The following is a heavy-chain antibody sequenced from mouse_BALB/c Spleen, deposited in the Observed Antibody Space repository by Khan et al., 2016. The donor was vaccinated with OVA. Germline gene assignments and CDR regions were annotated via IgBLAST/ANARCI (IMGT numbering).Heavy chain of an antibody. CDR1: GYTFTNYL. J-gene: IGHJ1*01. CDR2: IYPGVYYT. Sequence: VELVESGAELLRPGTSVKMSCKAGGYTFTNYLIGWVKQRPGHGLEWIGDIYPGVYYTNYNEKFKGKATLTAATSSSTVFMQLSSLTFEESAIYYCARYPFWYFDVWGAGTTVTVSS. V-gene: IGHV1-63*02. CDR3: ARYPFWYFDV.